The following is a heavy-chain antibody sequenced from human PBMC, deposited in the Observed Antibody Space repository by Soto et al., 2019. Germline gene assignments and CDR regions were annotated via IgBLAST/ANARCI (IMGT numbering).Heavy chain of an antibody. CDR3: ARGQRFSDWFDP. CDR2: IYSSGSS. D-gene: IGHD3-3*01. V-gene: IGHV4-4*07. J-gene: IGHJ5*02. Sequence: SETLSLTCTVTGGATSGYYWTWIRQSDGEGPEWIGRIYSSGSSNYNPSLKSRVTISLDTSMNYFSLRLSSVTAADTAVYYCARGQRFSDWFDPWGQGTLVTSPQ. CDR1: GGATSGYY.